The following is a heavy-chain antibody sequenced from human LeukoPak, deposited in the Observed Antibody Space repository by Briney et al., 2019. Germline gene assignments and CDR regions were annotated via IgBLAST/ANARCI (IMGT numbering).Heavy chain of an antibody. J-gene: IGHJ6*02. D-gene: IGHD1-26*01. CDR3: AKDGMNTPPKRYYYYGMDV. CDR2: ISYDGSNK. Sequence: PGGSLRLSCAASGFTFSSYGMHWVRQAPGKGLEWVAVISYDGSNKYYADSVKGRFTISRDNSKNTLYLQMNSLRAEDTAVYYCAKDGMNTPPKRYYYYGMDVWGQGTTVTVS. CDR1: GFTFSSYG. V-gene: IGHV3-30*18.